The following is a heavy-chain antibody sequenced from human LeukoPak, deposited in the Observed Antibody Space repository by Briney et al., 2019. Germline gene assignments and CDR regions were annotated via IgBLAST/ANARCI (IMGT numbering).Heavy chain of an antibody. CDR3: ARGSRNALFDY. Sequence: GASVTVSCKASGYTFTSYGINWVRQAPGQGLEWMGWISADNGNTNYAQKVQGRVTMTTDTSTSTAYMELRSLRSDDTAVYYCARGSRNALFDYWGQGTLVTVSS. CDR2: ISADNGNT. V-gene: IGHV1-18*01. CDR1: GYTFTSYG. J-gene: IGHJ4*02.